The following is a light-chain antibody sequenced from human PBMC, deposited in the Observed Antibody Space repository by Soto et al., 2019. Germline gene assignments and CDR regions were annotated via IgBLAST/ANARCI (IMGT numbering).Light chain of an antibody. CDR1: SSNIGSNT. J-gene: IGLJ2*01. V-gene: IGLV1-44*01. CDR2: SNN. Sequence: QLVLTQPPSASGTPGQRVTISCSGSSSNIGSNTVNWYQQLPGTAPKLLIYSNNQRPSGVPDRFSGSKSGTSASLAISGLQSEDEADYYCAAWDDSLNGEGVFGGGTKLTV. CDR3: AAWDDSLNGEGV.